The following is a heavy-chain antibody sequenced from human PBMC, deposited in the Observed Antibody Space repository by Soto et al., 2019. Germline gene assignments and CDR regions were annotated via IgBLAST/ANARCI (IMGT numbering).Heavy chain of an antibody. V-gene: IGHV3-23*01. CDR2: FSDSGNYI. CDR3: AKDPQTWGSIWFDP. Sequence: EVQLLESGGGLVQPGGSPRPSCAASGFIFSNYAMSWVRQAPGKGPELVSSFSDSGNYIEYADSVEGRFTISRDNSKNTLYLQMNSVRAEDTARYYCAKDPQTWGSIWFDPWGQGTQVTVSS. CDR1: GFIFSNYA. D-gene: IGHD7-27*01. J-gene: IGHJ5*02.